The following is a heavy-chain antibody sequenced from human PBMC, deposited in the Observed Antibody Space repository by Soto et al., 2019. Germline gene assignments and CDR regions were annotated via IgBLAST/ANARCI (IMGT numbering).Heavy chain of an antibody. CDR3: EVTTGF. Sequence: QVQVVQSRAEVKKPGASVKVSCKTSGYTFTEYDLNWVRQAPGQGLEYMGWVSPENRNAGYAPQFRGRVSMTTDTSSSTAYLELTNLTYEDTAVYYCEVTTGFWGQGTMVTVSS. CDR1: GYTFTEYD. D-gene: IGHD1-1*01. V-gene: IGHV1-8*01. CDR2: VSPENRNA. J-gene: IGHJ4*02.